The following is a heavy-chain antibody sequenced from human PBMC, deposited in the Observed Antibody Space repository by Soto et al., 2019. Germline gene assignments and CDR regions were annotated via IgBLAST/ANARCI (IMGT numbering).Heavy chain of an antibody. D-gene: IGHD3-10*01. J-gene: IGHJ4*02. CDR1: GGSISSYY. Sequence: PSETLSLTCTVSGGSISSYYWSWIRQHPGKGLEWIGYIFYSGNTNYNPSLKNRVTISVDKSKNQVSLKLTSVIAADTAVYYCARHEYASGIYYGFDYWGQGTLVTVSS. CDR3: ARHEYASGIYYGFDY. V-gene: IGHV4-59*08. CDR2: IFYSGNT.